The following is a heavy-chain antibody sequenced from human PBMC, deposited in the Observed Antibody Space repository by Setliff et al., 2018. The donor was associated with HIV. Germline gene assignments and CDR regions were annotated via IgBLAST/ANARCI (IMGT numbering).Heavy chain of an antibody. D-gene: IGHD2-8*01. CDR1: GFTFNNHA. CDR2: ISDDGSAK. Sequence: GGSLRLSCAVSGFTFNNHAMHWVRQAPGKGPECVAVISDDGSAKYYGDSVKGRFTISRDNSKDTLYLDLNSLRSEDTAVYYCVRDDSNGPNSLDPWGQGTLVTVSS. V-gene: IGHV3-30*04. J-gene: IGHJ5*02. CDR3: VRDDSNGPNSLDP.